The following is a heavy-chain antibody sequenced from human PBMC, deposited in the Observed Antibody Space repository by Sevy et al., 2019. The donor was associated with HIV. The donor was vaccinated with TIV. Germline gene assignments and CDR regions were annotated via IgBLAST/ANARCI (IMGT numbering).Heavy chain of an antibody. CDR3: ATGGSDGSCYSAFDY. CDR1: GYSFTNYW. V-gene: IGHV5-51*01. J-gene: IGHJ4*02. CDR2: IYPGDSHT. D-gene: IGHD2-15*01. Sequence: GESLKISCKGSGYSFTNYWIAWVRQMPGKGLEWMGIIYPGDSHTRYSPSFEGQVSISADKAINTAYLQWRSLKASDTATYYCATGGSDGSCYSAFDYWGQGTLVTVSS.